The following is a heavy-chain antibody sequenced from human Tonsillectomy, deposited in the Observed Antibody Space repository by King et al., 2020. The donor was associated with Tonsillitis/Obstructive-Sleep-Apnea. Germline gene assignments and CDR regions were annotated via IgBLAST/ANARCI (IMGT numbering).Heavy chain of an antibody. D-gene: IGHD6-6*01. CDR2: INRGGST. V-gene: IGHV4-34*01. CDR1: GGSFSGYY. Sequence: VQLQQWGAGLLKPSETLSLTCAVYGGSFSGYYWTWIRQPPGKGLEWIGEINRGGSTNPNPSLKSRVTISVDTSKNQFSLKMRSVTAADPAVYYCARVGGLSSSSASDAFDVWGLGTMVTVSS. CDR3: ARVGGLSSSSASDAFDV. J-gene: IGHJ3*01.